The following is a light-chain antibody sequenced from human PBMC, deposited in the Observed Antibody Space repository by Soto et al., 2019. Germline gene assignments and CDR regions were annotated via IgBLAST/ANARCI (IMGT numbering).Light chain of an antibody. Sequence: DIQMTQSPSSVSASVGDRVTITCRASQAISTWLAWYQQKPGKAPKLLIYAASNLQTGLPSRFSGSGSGTHFTLTISSLQPEDFAPYYCQQANSFPRTFGQGTKVEIK. CDR3: QQANSFPRT. J-gene: IGKJ1*01. V-gene: IGKV1D-12*01. CDR1: QAISTW. CDR2: AAS.